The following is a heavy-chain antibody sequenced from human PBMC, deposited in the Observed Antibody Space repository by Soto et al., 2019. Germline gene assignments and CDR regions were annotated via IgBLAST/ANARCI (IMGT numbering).Heavy chain of an antibody. CDR3: ARFMVRGVGYYYYYMDV. Sequence: SETLSLTCTVSGGSISSYYWSWIRQPPGKGLEWIGYIYYSGSTNYNPSLKSRVTISVDTSKNQFSLKLSSVTAADTAVYYCARFMVRGVGYYYYYMDVWGKGTTVTVSS. J-gene: IGHJ6*03. CDR1: GGSISSYY. V-gene: IGHV4-59*01. CDR2: IYYSGST. D-gene: IGHD3-10*01.